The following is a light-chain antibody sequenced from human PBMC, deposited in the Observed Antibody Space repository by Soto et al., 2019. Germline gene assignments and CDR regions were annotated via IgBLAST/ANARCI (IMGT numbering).Light chain of an antibody. CDR1: SSDVGGYNY. CDR2: DVS. Sequence: QSALTQPRSVSGSPGQSVTISCTGTSSDVGGYNYVSWYQQHPGKAPKLMIYDVSKRPSGVPDRFSGSKSGNTASLTISGLQAEDEADYYCQSYDSSLSDYVFGSGTKLTVL. CDR3: QSYDSSLSDYV. J-gene: IGLJ1*01. V-gene: IGLV2-11*01.